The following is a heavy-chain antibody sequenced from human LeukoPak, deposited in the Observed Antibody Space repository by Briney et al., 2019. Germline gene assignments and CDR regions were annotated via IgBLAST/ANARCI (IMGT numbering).Heavy chain of an antibody. CDR1: GFTFSTYG. Sequence: GGSLRLSCVASGFTFSTYGIQWVRQAPGKGLEWVAVMLYGGTNKYYADSVKGRFTISSDNSKNTVLLQMNSLRVEDTAVYYCAKGVGYGGMDVWGQGTTVIVSS. CDR2: MLYGGTNK. CDR3: AKGVGYGGMDV. J-gene: IGHJ6*02. V-gene: IGHV3-30*02. D-gene: IGHD5-12*01.